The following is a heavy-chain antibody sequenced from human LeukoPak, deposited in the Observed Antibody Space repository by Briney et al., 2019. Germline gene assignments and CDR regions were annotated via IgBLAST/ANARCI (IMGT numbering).Heavy chain of an antibody. D-gene: IGHD3-10*01. CDR3: ATLGVRGAPYYFGH. J-gene: IGHJ4*02. Sequence: PGGSLRLSCAASGFTFSSYSMNWVRQAPGKGLEWVSSISSSSRYIYYADSVKGRFTISRDNAKNSLYLQLNSLRAEDTAVYYCATLGVRGAPYYFGHWGQGTLVTVSS. V-gene: IGHV3-21*01. CDR1: GFTFSSYS. CDR2: ISSSSRYI.